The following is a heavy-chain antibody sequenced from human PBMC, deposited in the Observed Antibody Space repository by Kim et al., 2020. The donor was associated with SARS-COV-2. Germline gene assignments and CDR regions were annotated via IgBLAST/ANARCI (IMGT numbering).Heavy chain of an antibody. V-gene: IGHV1-18*04. CDR2: ISAYNGNT. J-gene: IGHJ6*02. D-gene: IGHD4-4*01. CDR3: AREPVGDYDYSNYGMDV. Sequence: ASVKVSCKASGYTFTSYGISWVRQAPGQGLEWMGWISAYNGNTNYAQKLQGRVTMTTDTSTSTAYMELRSLRSDDTAVYYCAREPVGDYDYSNYGMDVWGQGTTVTVSS. CDR1: GYTFTSYG.